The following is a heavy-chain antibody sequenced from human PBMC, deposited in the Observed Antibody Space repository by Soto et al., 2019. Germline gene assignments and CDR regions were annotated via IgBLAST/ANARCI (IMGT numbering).Heavy chain of an antibody. D-gene: IGHD6-13*01. Sequence: GGSLRLSCAASGFTFSSYAMSWVRQAPGKGLEWVSAISGSGGSTYYADSVKGRFTISRDNSKNTLYLQMNSLRAEDTAVYYCAKPPSSWLHGTAYYFDYWGQGTPVTVSS. CDR3: AKPPSSWLHGTAYYFDY. J-gene: IGHJ4*02. CDR2: ISGSGGST. V-gene: IGHV3-23*01. CDR1: GFTFSSYA.